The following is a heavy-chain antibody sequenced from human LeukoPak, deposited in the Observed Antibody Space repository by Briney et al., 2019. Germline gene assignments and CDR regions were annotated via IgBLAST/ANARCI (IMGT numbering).Heavy chain of an antibody. D-gene: IGHD3-9*01. CDR1: GYTFIGYY. CDR2: INPNSGGT. J-gene: IGHJ4*02. Sequence: ASVKVSCKASGYTFIGYYIHWVRQAPGQGPEWMGWINPNSGGTNYAQKFQGRVTMTRDTSIGTAYMELRSLRSDDTAVYYCARDLGYDILTGYPFDYWGQGTLVTVSS. V-gene: IGHV1-2*02. CDR3: ARDLGYDILTGYPFDY.